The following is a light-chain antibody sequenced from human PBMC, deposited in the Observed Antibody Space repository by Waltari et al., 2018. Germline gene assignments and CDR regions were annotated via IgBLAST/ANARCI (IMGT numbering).Light chain of an antibody. CDR2: DAS. CDR3: QQRSSWPIT. J-gene: IGKJ3*01. Sequence: EIVLTQSPATLSMSAGERATLSCRASESVGSKVTWYQQKRGQAPRLLVYDASYRASGIPPRFSGRGSGTDFTLTISSLEPDDFAVYYCQQRSSWPITFGPGTKVDFK. V-gene: IGKV3-11*01. CDR1: ESVGSK.